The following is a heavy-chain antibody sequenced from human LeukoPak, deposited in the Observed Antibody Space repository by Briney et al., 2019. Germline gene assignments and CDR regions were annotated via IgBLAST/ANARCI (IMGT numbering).Heavy chain of an antibody. D-gene: IGHD4-17*01. V-gene: IGHV1-18*01. CDR1: GYTFTSYG. J-gene: IGHJ4*02. Sequence: GASVKVSCKASGYTFTSYGISWVRQAPGQGLEWMGWISAYNGNTNYAQKLHGRVTMTTDTSTSTAYMEVRSLRSDDTAVYYCARGRKPDYGDSESFHYWGQGTLVTVSS. CDR3: ARGRKPDYGDSESFHY. CDR2: ISAYNGNT.